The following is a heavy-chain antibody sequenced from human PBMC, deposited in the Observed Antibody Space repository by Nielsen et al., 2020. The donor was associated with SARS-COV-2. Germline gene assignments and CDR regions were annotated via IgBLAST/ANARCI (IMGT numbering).Heavy chain of an antibody. CDR3: ARVIAAAGTGYYYYYGMDV. D-gene: IGHD6-13*01. CDR2: IKQDGSEK. Sequence: WIRQPPGKGLEWVANIKQDGSEKYFIDSVKGRFTISRDNAKNSLYLQMNSLRAEDTAVYYCARVIAAAGTGYYYYYGMDVWGQGTTVTVSS. J-gene: IGHJ6*02. V-gene: IGHV3-7*01.